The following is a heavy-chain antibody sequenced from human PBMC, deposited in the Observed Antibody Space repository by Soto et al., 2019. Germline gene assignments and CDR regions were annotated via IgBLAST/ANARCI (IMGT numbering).Heavy chain of an antibody. V-gene: IGHV3-23*01. CDR1: GFTFSSYA. J-gene: IGHJ4*02. CDR2: ISGSGGST. D-gene: IGHD6-19*01. CDR3: AKGNQWLPVDY. Sequence: GGSLRLYCAASGFTFSSYAMSWVRQAPGKGLEWVSAISGSGGSTYYADSVKGRFTISRDNSKNTLYLQRNSLRAEDTAVYYCAKGNQWLPVDYWGQGTLVTVSS.